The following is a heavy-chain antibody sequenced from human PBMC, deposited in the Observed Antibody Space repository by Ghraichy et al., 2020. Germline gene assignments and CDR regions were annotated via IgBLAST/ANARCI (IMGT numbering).Heavy chain of an antibody. Sequence: GGSLRLSCAASGFTFSTYWMSWVRQAPGKGLEWVANINPDGSGKYYVDSVKGRFTISRDNAKNSLYLQMSSLRAEDTSVYYCARALNYHFDYWGQGTRATVSS. CDR3: ARALNYHFDY. D-gene: IGHD1-7*01. CDR2: INPDGSGK. J-gene: IGHJ4*02. V-gene: IGHV3-7*01. CDR1: GFTFSTYW.